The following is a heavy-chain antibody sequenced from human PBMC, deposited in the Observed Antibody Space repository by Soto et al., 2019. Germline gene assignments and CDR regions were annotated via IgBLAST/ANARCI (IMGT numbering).Heavy chain of an antibody. CDR3: ARVISSGSAWAFDI. CDR1: GGSISSGGYY. CDR2: IYYSGST. D-gene: IGHD3-10*01. J-gene: IGHJ3*02. Sequence: SGTLSLTCTVSGGSISSGGYYWSWIRQHPGKGLEWIGYIYYSGSTYYNPSLKSRVTISVDTSKNQFSLKLSSVTAADTAVYYCARVISSGSAWAFDIWGQGTMVT. V-gene: IGHV4-31*03.